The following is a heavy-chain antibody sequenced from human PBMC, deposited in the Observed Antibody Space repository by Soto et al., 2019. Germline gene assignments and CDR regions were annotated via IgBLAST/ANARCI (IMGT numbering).Heavy chain of an antibody. Sequence: QVQLVESGGGVVQPGRSLRLSCAASGFTFSSYAMHWVRQAPGKGLEWVAVISYDGSNKYYADSVKGRFTISRDNSKNKLLLQMNSLSAEDTAVYYCARDRGYCSGGSCYFNSGEKYGMDVWGQGTTVTVSS. J-gene: IGHJ6*02. V-gene: IGHV3-30-3*01. CDR1: GFTFSSYA. CDR2: ISYDGSNK. CDR3: ARDRGYCSGGSCYFNSGEKYGMDV. D-gene: IGHD2-15*01.